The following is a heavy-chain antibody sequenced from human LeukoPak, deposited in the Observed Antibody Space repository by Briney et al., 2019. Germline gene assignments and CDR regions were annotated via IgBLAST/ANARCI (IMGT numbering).Heavy chain of an antibody. CDR3: ARRADYGDSKNEWFDP. D-gene: IGHD4-17*01. J-gene: IGHJ5*02. Sequence: ASVKVSCKSSGYTFTDYYMHWVRQAPGQGLEWMGWINPNSGGTNYAQKFQDRVTMTRDTSISTAYMELSRLRSDDTAVYYCARRADYGDSKNEWFDPWGQGTLVTVSS. CDR2: INPNSGGT. V-gene: IGHV1-2*02. CDR1: GYTFTDYY.